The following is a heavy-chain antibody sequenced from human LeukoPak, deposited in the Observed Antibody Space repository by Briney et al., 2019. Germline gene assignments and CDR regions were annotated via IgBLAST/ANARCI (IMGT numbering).Heavy chain of an antibody. CDR2: IYNGVNT. J-gene: IGHJ5*02. D-gene: IGHD1-26*01. CDR3: ARSRAINSGAFDP. V-gene: IGHV4-61*01. Sequence: SETLSLTCTVSGASVSSASYWTWIRQPPGKGVEWIAHIYNGVNTNYNPSLKSRVTISVDTSKNQFSLRLNSVTAADTAVYYCARSRAINSGAFDPWGRVSLVTVYS. CDR1: GASVSSASY.